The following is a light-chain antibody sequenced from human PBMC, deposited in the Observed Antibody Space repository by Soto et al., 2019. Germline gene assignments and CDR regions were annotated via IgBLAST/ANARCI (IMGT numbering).Light chain of an antibody. CDR1: QSISSGH. V-gene: IGKV3-20*01. CDR3: QYYDSPPT. Sequence: EIVLTQSPGTLSLSPGERATLSCGASQSISSGHLAWYQQRPGQAPRLLMYGVSSRASGIPDRFRGSGSGTDFSLTITSLEPEVFAGYCCQYYDSPPTFGQGTRLEMK. J-gene: IGKJ5*01. CDR2: GVS.